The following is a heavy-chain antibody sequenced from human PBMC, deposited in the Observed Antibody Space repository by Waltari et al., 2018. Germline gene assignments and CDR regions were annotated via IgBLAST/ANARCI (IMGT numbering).Heavy chain of an antibody. CDR1: GFTFSSDA. V-gene: IGHV3-23*01. J-gene: IGHJ4*02. D-gene: IGHD3-3*02. Sequence: EVQLLESGGGLVQPGGSLRLSCAASGFTFSSDAMSWVRQAPGKGLEWVSIIVNDASWTNYADSVKGRFTISRDNFKKMVYLEMNSLRAEDTAIYYCARRPGQHLSYFDSWGQGTLVTVSS. CDR3: ARRPGQHLSYFDS. CDR2: IVNDASWT.